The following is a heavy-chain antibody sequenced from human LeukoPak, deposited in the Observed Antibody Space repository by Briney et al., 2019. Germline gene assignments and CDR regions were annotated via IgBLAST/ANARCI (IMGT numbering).Heavy chain of an antibody. D-gene: IGHD6-13*01. V-gene: IGHV4-59*01. CDR3: ARDPGIAAAEYYFDY. CDR2: IPYSGST. CDR1: GGSISGYY. J-gene: IGHJ4*02. Sequence: SETLSLTCTVSGGSISGYYWSWIRQPPGKGLEWIGYIPYSGSTTYNPSLKSRVTISLDTSRYQFSLRLSTVTAADTAVYYCARDPGIAAAEYYFDYWGQGTLVTVSS.